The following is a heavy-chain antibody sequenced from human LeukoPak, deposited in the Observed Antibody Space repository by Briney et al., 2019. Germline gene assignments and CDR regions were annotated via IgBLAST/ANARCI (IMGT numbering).Heavy chain of an antibody. CDR1: GFSLSSYS. Sequence: GGSLRLSCEGSGFSLSSYSMHWVRQAPGKGLEWVSSISGTSKYIHYSDSVKGRFTISRDNSKNSFYLQMNSLRVEDTAVYYCARDLLVGGSGYHYWGQGTLVAVSS. CDR2: ISGTSKYI. V-gene: IGHV3-21*01. D-gene: IGHD3-22*01. CDR3: ARDLLVGGSGYHY. J-gene: IGHJ4*02.